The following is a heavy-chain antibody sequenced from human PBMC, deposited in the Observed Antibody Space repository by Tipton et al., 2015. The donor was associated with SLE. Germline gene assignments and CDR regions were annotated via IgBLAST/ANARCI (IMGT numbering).Heavy chain of an antibody. CDR1: GGSISGYY. Sequence: GLVKPSETLSLTCTVSGGSISGYYWSWVRQPAGKGLDWIGRIYTGANANYKPSLKSRVTISVDTSKNQVSLDLSSVTAADTAVYYCARHTGYDNGWPRWFDPWGQGTLVTVSS. D-gene: IGHD6-19*01. CDR3: ARHTGYDNGWPRWFDP. J-gene: IGHJ5*02. CDR2: IYTGANA. V-gene: IGHV4-4*07.